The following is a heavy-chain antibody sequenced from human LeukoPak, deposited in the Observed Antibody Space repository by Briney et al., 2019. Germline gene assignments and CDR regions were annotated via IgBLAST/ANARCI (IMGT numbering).Heavy chain of an antibody. J-gene: IGHJ4*02. V-gene: IGHV1-8*03. CDR2: INPNSGNT. D-gene: IGHD2-15*01. Sequence: ASVKVSCKASGGTFTTLDINWVRQATGQGLEWMGWINPNSGNTGSAQKFQGRVTITRDSSKSTAYMELSSLRSEDTAVYYCARVDGSADYWGQGTLVTVSS. CDR3: ARVDGSADY. CDR1: GGTFTTLD.